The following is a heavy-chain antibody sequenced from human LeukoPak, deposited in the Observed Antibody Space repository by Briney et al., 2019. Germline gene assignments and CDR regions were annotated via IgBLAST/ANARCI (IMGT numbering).Heavy chain of an antibody. CDR3: ARGRYDFWSGYRWGFDP. CDR2: IYPGDSDT. CDR1: GYSFTSYW. Sequence: GESLKISCKGSGYSFTSYWIGWVRQMPGKGQEWMGIIYPGDSDTRYSPSFQGQVTISADKSISTAYLQWSSLKASDTAMYYCARGRYDFWSGYRWGFDPWGQGTLVTVSS. J-gene: IGHJ5*02. V-gene: IGHV5-51*01. D-gene: IGHD3-3*01.